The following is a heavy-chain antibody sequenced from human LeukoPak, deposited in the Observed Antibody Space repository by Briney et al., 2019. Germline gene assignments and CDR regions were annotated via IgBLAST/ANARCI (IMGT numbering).Heavy chain of an antibody. J-gene: IGHJ4*02. CDR3: AKGSYYDSSGSFYFDY. Sequence: PGGSLRLSCAASGFTFSRYWMTWVRQAPGKGPEWVANIKQDEGEKYYVDSVKGRFTISRDNSKNTLYVQVNSLGTEDTAAYYCAKGSYYDSSGSFYFDYWGQGTLVTVSS. D-gene: IGHD3-22*01. CDR2: IKQDEGEK. V-gene: IGHV3-7*03. CDR1: GFTFSRYW.